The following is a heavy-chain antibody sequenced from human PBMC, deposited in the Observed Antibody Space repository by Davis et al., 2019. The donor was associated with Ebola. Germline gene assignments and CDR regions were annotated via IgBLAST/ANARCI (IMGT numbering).Heavy chain of an antibody. D-gene: IGHD2-15*01. V-gene: IGHV1-2*04. CDR2: INPNSGGT. J-gene: IGHJ5*02. Sequence: AASVKVSCKASGYTFIGYYMHWVRQAPGQGLEWMGWINPNSGGTNYAQKFQGWVTMTRDTSISTAYMELSRLRSDDTAVYYCARENRCSGGSCYSPWFDPWGQGTLVTVSS. CDR1: GYTFIGYY. CDR3: ARENRCSGGSCYSPWFDP.